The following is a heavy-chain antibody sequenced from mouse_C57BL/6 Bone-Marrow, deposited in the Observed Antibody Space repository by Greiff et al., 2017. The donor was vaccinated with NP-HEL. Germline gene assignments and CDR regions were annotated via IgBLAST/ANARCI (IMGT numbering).Heavy chain of an antibody. CDR1: GYSITSGYY. CDR3: AREGGYSNYAMDY. D-gene: IGHD2-5*01. Sequence: EVKLVESGPGLVKPSQSLSLTCSVTGYSITSGYYWNWIRQFPGNKLEWMGYISYDGSNNYNPSLKNRISITRDTSKNQFFLKLNSVTTEDTATYYCAREGGYSNYAMDYWGQGTSVTVSS. CDR2: ISYDGSN. V-gene: IGHV3-6*01. J-gene: IGHJ4*01.